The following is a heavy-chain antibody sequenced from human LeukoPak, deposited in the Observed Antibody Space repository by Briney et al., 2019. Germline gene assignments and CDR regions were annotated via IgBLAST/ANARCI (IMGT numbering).Heavy chain of an antibody. J-gene: IGHJ4*02. CDR2: IYSGGST. V-gene: IGHV3-53*01. CDR1: VLTVSNNY. Sequence: PAVSLRLSCAASVLTVSNNYMKWVRQAPGKGLEWVSLIYSGGSTYYADSVKGRFTISRDNPKNAVYLQMNNLRAEDTAVYYCARDRHCSGGSCSGLWGQGTLVTVSS. D-gene: IGHD2-15*01. CDR3: ARDRHCSGGSCSGL.